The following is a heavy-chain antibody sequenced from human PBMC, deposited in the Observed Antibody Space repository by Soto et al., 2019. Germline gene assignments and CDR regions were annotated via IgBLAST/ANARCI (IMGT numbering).Heavy chain of an antibody. CDR1: GFSLSTSGVG. CDR3: SHRAQGYYCDY. V-gene: IGHV2-5*02. Sequence: QITLKASCPTLVKPTQTLTLTFTFSGFSLSTSGVGVGWIRQPPGKALEWLALIYWDDDKRYSPSLKSRLTITKDTAKSQVVLTITNMDPVDTATYYCSHRAQGYYCDYWGQGTLVTVSS. CDR2: IYWDDDK. J-gene: IGHJ4*02.